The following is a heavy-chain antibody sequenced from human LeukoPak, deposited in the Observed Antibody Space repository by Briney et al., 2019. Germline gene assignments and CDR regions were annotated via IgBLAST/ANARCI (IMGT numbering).Heavy chain of an antibody. CDR3: ARVRYYDSGTYYRDFDY. J-gene: IGHJ4*02. CDR1: GFTFSSFSM. D-gene: IGHD3-10*01. Sequence: GSLRLSCAASGFTFSSFSMNWVRQSPGKGLEWLGSIYYSGSIYYSPSLKSRLTLSIDTSKNQFSLKLTSVTAADTAVYYCARVRYYDSGTYYRDFDYWGQGTLVTVSS. CDR2: IYYSGSI. V-gene: IGHV4-39*07.